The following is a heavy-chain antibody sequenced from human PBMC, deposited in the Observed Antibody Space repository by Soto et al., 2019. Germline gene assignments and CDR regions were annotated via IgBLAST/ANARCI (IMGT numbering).Heavy chain of an antibody. V-gene: IGHV1-69*01. J-gene: IGHJ4*02. CDR3: AREGGAQLESRIPSFDY. CDR2: IIPIFGTA. Sequence: QVQLVQSGAEVKKPGSSVKVSCKASGGTFSSYAISWVRHAPGQGLEWMGGIIPIFGTANYAQKFQGRVTITADESTSTAYMELSSLRSEDTAVYYCAREGGAQLESRIPSFDYWGQGTLVTVSS. D-gene: IGHD1-1*01. CDR1: GGTFSSYA.